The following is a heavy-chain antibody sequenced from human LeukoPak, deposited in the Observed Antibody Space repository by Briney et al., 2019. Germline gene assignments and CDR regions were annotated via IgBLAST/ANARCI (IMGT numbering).Heavy chain of an antibody. V-gene: IGHV3-7*01. J-gene: IGHJ6*03. Sequence: GGSLRLSCAASGFGFRNYWMSWVRQAPGKGLEWVANIKPDGSEKYYVDSVKGRITISRDNAKNSLYLQMNSLRVEDTAVYFCARDLYCTTTSCYITHYYHYYMDVWGRGTTVTVSS. CDR3: ARDLYCTTTSCYITHYYHYYMDV. CDR2: IKPDGSEK. CDR1: GFGFRNYW. D-gene: IGHD2-2*01.